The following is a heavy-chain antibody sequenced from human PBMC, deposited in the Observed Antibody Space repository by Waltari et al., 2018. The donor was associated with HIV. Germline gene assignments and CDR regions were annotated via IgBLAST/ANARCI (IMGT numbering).Heavy chain of an antibody. Sequence: QVQLVESGGGVVQPGRSLRLSCAASGFTFSSYAMHWVRQAPGKGLEWVAVISYDGSNKYYADSGKGRFTISRDNSKNTLYLQMNSLRAEDTAVYYCARDHDYGDYRVNWYFDLWGRGTLVTVSS. CDR3: ARDHDYGDYRVNWYFDL. D-gene: IGHD4-17*01. CDR2: ISYDGSNK. J-gene: IGHJ2*01. V-gene: IGHV3-30-3*01. CDR1: GFTFSSYA.